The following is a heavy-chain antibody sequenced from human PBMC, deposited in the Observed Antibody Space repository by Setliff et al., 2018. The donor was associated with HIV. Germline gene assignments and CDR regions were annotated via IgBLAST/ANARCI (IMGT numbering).Heavy chain of an antibody. CDR2: INPNSGGT. Sequence: ASVKVSCKAFGYTFTGYYMHWVRQAPGQGLEWMGWINPNSGGTNYAQKFQGRVTMTRDTSNSTAYMELSRLRSDDTAVYYCARDYQVVVVAATMADIWGQGTMVTVSS. J-gene: IGHJ3*02. D-gene: IGHD2-15*01. V-gene: IGHV1-2*02. CDR1: GYTFTGYY. CDR3: ARDYQVVVVAATMADI.